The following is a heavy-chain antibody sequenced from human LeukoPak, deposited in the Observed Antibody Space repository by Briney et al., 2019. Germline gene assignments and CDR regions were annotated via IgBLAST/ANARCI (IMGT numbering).Heavy chain of an antibody. Sequence: GGSLRLSCAASGFTFSNYWMSWVRQAPGKGLEWVANIKQDRSEKYYVDSVKGRFTISRDNAKNSLYLQMNSLRAEDTAVYYCARDPGSGYEEHFDYWGQGTLVTVSS. J-gene: IGHJ4*02. CDR2: IKQDRSEK. CDR1: GFTFSNYW. V-gene: IGHV3-7*03. D-gene: IGHD5-12*01. CDR3: ARDPGSGYEEHFDY.